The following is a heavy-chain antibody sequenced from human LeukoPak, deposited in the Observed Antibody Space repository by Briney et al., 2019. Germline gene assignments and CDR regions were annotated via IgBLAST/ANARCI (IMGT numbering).Heavy chain of an antibody. V-gene: IGHV4-39*01. D-gene: IGHD3-3*01. Sequence: PSETLSLTCTVSGGSISSSSYYWGWSRQPPGKGLEWIGSIYYSGSTYYNPSLKSRVTISVDTSKNQFSLKLSSVTAADTAVYYCARHGDFWSGYEYYFDYWGQGTLVTVSS. J-gene: IGHJ4*02. CDR1: GGSISSSSYY. CDR3: ARHGDFWSGYEYYFDY. CDR2: IYYSGST.